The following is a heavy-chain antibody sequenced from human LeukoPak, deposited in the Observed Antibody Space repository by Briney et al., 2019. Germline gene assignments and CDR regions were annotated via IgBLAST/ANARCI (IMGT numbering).Heavy chain of an antibody. CDR1: GFTFSSYA. D-gene: IGHD5-24*01. J-gene: IGHJ3*02. V-gene: IGHV3-23*01. Sequence: GGSLRLSCAASGFTFSSYAMSWVRQAPGKGLEWVSAVSVSGGSTYYADSVKGRFTISRDSSKNTLYLQMNSLRAEDTAVYYCAKGVESDAFDIWGQGTMVTVSS. CDR2: VSVSGGST. CDR3: AKGVESDAFDI.